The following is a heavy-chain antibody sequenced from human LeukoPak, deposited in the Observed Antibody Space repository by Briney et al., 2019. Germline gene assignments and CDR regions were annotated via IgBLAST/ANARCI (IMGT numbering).Heavy chain of an antibody. CDR3: ANDRGWYFDY. V-gene: IGHV3-30*18. CDR1: GFTFSTYG. D-gene: IGHD6-19*01. Sequence: GGSLRLSCVASGFTFSTYGMHWVRQAPGKGLEWVAFISYDGSNKYFADSVKGRFTISRDNSKNTLYLQTNSLRPEDTAVYYCANDRGWYFDYWGQGTLVTVSS. CDR2: ISYDGSNK. J-gene: IGHJ4*02.